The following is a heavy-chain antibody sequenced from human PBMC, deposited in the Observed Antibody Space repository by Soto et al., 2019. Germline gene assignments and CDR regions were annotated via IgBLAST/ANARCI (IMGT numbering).Heavy chain of an antibody. Sequence: SQTLSLTCTVAGGSISSRGYHWSWIRQTTAKRRERIGYIYYSGSTYYNPSLKGRVTISVDTAIRTAYLEWSGLMAADNAMYFCAIDHRPKIAAAGTCWFDPWGQGTLVTVSS. CDR1: GGSISSRGYH. CDR3: AIDHRPKIAAAGTCWFDP. CDR2: IYYSGST. V-gene: IGHV4-31*02. D-gene: IGHD6-13*01. J-gene: IGHJ5*02.